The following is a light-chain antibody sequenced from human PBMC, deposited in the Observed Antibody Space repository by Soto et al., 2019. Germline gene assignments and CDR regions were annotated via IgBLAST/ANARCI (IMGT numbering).Light chain of an antibody. V-gene: IGLV2-23*02. CDR2: EVT. Sequence: QSALTQPASVSGSPGQSIIISCTVTSSDVGSYNLVSWYQQHPGKAPKLIIYEVTKRPSGVSNRFSASKSDNTASLTISGLQAEDEADYYCCSYAGSNSYVFGTGTKVTVL. CDR1: SSDVGSYNL. CDR3: CSYAGSNSYV. J-gene: IGLJ1*01.